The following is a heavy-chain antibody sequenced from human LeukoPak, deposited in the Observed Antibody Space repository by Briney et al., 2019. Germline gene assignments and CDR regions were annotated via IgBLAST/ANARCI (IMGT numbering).Heavy chain of an antibody. Sequence: SETLSLTCTVSGGSISSYYWSWIRQPPGKGLEWIGYIYYSGSTNYNPSLKSRVTMSVDTSKNQFSLKLSSVTAADTAVYYCARSSSYYDFWSDSEGFDYWGQGTLVTVSS. CDR3: ARSSSYYDFWSDSEGFDY. V-gene: IGHV4-59*12. CDR2: IYYSGST. D-gene: IGHD3-3*01. J-gene: IGHJ4*02. CDR1: GGSISSYY.